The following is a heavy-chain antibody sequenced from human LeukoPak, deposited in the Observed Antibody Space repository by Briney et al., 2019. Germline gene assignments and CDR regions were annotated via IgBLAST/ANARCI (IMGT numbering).Heavy chain of an antibody. CDR2: IYTSGST. D-gene: IGHD6-13*01. V-gene: IGHV4-61*02. CDR3: ARASPQSSSRCCDYYYYMDV. J-gene: IGHJ6*03. Sequence: SETLSLTCTVSGGCISSGSYYWSWIRQPAGKGLEWIGRIYTSGSTNYNPSLKSRVTLSVDRSNNQFSLKLSPVTAADTAVYYCARASPQSSSRCCDYYYYMDVWGKETTVTIS. CDR1: GGCISSGSYY.